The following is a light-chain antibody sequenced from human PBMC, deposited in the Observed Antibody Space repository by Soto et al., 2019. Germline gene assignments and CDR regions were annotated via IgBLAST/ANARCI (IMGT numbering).Light chain of an antibody. V-gene: IGKV3-11*01. J-gene: IGKJ5*01. CDR2: DAS. Sequence: PATLSVSPGERATLSCRASQSVSSYLAWYQQKPGQAPRLLIYDASNRATGIPARFSGTGSGTDFTLTINNLEPEDFAVYYCQVRTNWSIAFGRGNDWRL. CDR3: QVRTNWSIA. CDR1: QSVSSY.